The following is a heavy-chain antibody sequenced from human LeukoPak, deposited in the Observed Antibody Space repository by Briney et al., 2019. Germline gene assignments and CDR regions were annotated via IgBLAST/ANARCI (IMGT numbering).Heavy chain of an antibody. J-gene: IGHJ4*02. CDR2: INPISGST. CDR3: ASGAVAGHY. D-gene: IGHD6-19*01. CDR1: GYSFTGYY. V-gene: IGHV1-46*01. Sequence: ASVKVSCKASGYSFTGYYMQWVRQAPGQGLEWMGIINPISGSTTYAQKFQGRVTVTRDTSTSTVYMELSSLRSEDTAVYYCASGAVAGHYWGQGTLVTVSS.